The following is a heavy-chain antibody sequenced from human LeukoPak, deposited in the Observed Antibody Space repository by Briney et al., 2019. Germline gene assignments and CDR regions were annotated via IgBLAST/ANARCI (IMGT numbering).Heavy chain of an antibody. CDR3: AKPRTTGLGWAQFDY. J-gene: IGHJ4*02. D-gene: IGHD2-8*02. V-gene: IGHV3-23*01. CDR2: FDGNGPNT. CDR1: GFTFSSFA. Sequence: PGGSPRLSCAASGFTFSSFAMTWVRQAPGKGLGWVSGFDGNGPNTYYADSVKGRWTISRDNSRNTLYLEMNSLRPEDTAIYYCAKPRTTGLGWAQFDYWGQGSLVTVSS.